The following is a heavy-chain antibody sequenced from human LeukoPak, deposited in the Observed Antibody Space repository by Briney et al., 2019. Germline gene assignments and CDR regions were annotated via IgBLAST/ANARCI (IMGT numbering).Heavy chain of an antibody. Sequence: SETLSLTCAVYGGSFSGYYWSWIRRPPGKGLEWIGEINHSGSTNYNPSLKSRVTISVDTSKNQFSLKLSSVTAADTAVYYCARGFMTTVTAYYYYYGMDVWGQGTTVTVSS. CDR3: ARGFMTTVTAYYYYYGMDV. CDR1: GGSFSGYY. V-gene: IGHV4-34*01. CDR2: INHSGST. J-gene: IGHJ6*02. D-gene: IGHD4-17*01.